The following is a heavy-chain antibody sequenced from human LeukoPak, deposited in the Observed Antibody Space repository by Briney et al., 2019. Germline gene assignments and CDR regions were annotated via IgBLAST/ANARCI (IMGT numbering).Heavy chain of an antibody. Sequence: PGGSLRLSCAASGFTVSSNYMSWVRQAPGKGLEWVSVIYSGGSTYYADSVKGRFTISRDNSKNTLYLQMNSLRAEDTAVYYCAIDCSSTSCYRAPAGYWGQGTLVTVSS. CDR3: AIDCSSTSCYRAPAGY. CDR1: GFTVSSNY. J-gene: IGHJ4*02. D-gene: IGHD2-2*01. V-gene: IGHV3-66*02. CDR2: IYSGGST.